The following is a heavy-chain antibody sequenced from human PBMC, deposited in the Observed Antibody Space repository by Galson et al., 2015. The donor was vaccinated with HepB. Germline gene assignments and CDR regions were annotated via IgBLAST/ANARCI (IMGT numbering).Heavy chain of an antibody. CDR3: ATSTRSSPSLEAFDI. V-gene: IGHV4-4*02. J-gene: IGHJ3*02. Sequence: SETLSLTRDVSGGSIRSDYWWNWVRQPPGKGLEWIGEVYHSGTANYDPSLKSRVTMSVDKSNNQFSLMLSSVTAADTALYFCATSTRSSPSLEAFDIWGQGTMVTVSS. D-gene: IGHD2-2*01. CDR1: GGSIRSDYW. CDR2: VYHSGTA.